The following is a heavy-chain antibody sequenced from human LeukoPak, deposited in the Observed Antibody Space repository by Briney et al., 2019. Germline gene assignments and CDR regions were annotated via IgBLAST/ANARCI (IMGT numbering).Heavy chain of an antibody. CDR1: GLTSSNSA. Sequence: PGGSLRLSCAGSGLTSSNSAMSWVRQAPGKGLEWVSSISGSGRGGITSYADSVKGRFTISRDNSKNTLYLEVNSLRAEDTAIYYCAKFKNDFWTGYPNSAFDIWGQGTVVTVSS. D-gene: IGHD3/OR15-3a*01. CDR2: ISGSGRGGIT. V-gene: IGHV3-23*01. CDR3: AKFKNDFWTGYPNSAFDI. J-gene: IGHJ3*02.